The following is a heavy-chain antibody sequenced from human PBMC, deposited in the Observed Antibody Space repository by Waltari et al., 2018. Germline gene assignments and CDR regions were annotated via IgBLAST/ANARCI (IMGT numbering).Heavy chain of an antibody. CDR1: GFTFSSYS. CDR3: ARTDGITGTFAY. D-gene: IGHD1-20*01. CDR2: ISSSSSYI. V-gene: IGHV3-21*01. J-gene: IGHJ4*02. Sequence: EVQLVESGGGLVKPGGSLRLSCAASGFTFSSYSMNWVRQAPGKGLEWVSSISSSSSYIYYADSVKGRFTISRDNAKNSLYLQMNSLRAEDTAVYYCARTDGITGTFAYWGQGTLVTVSS.